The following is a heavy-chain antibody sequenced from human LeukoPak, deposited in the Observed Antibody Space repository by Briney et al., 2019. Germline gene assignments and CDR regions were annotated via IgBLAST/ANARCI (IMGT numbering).Heavy chain of an antibody. CDR2: MNPNSGNT. Sequence: GASVKVSCKASGYTFTSYDINWVRQATGQGLEWMGWMNPNSGNTGYAQKFRGRVTMTRNTSISTAYMELSSLRSEDTAVYYCARILSLAYCGGDCYSPDAFDIWGQGTMVTVSS. CDR3: ARILSLAYCGGDCYSPDAFDI. CDR1: GYTFTSYD. V-gene: IGHV1-8*01. J-gene: IGHJ3*02. D-gene: IGHD2-21*02.